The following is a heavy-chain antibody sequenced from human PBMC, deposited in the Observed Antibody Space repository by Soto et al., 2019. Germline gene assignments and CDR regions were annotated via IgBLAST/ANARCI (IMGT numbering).Heavy chain of an antibody. CDR2: ISANSGDT. CDR1: GYSFTSHG. CDR3: ARGAAAGPHYYYYYMDV. Sequence: GASVKVSCKASGYSFTSHGISWVRQAPGQGLEWMGWISANSGDTNYAQKLQGRVTVTTDTSKNQFSLQLNSVTPEDTAVYYCARGAAAGPHYYYYYMDVWGKGTTVTVSS. V-gene: IGHV1-18*01. D-gene: IGHD6-13*01. J-gene: IGHJ6*03.